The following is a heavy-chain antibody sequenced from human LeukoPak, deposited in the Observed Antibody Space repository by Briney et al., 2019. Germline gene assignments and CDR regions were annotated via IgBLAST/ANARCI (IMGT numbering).Heavy chain of an antibody. CDR1: GFTVSSNY. CDR2: ISSSGSTI. V-gene: IGHV3-11*04. Sequence: GGSLRLSCAASGFTVSSNYMSWVRQAPGKGLEWVSFISSSGSTIYYADSVKGRFTISRDNAKNSLYLQMNSLRAEDTAVYYCAELGITMIGGVWGKGTTVTISS. D-gene: IGHD3-10*02. CDR3: AELGITMIGGV. J-gene: IGHJ6*04.